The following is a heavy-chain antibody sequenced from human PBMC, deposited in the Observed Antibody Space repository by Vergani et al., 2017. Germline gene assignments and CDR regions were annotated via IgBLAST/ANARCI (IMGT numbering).Heavy chain of an antibody. CDR2: IYTSGST. Sequence: QVQLQESGPGLVKPSQTLSLTCTVSGGSISSGSYYWSWIRQLAGKGLEWIGRIYTSGSTNYNPSLKSRVTMSVDTSKNQFSLKLSSVTAADTAVYYCARRSSSYYFDIWGQGVLITVSS. D-gene: IGHD3-22*01. V-gene: IGHV4-61*02. CDR1: GGSISSGSYY. J-gene: IGHJ5*02. CDR3: ARRSSSYYFDI.